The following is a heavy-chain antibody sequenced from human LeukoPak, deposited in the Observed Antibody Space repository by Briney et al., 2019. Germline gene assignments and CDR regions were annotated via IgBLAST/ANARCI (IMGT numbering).Heavy chain of an antibody. Sequence: EASVKVSCKASGYTFTSYGISWVRQAPGQGLEWMGWISAYNGNTNYAQKLQGRVTMTTDTSTSTAYMELRSLRSDDTAVYYCARSPGYSSSRRPSFDYWGQGTLVTVSS. D-gene: IGHD6-13*01. CDR1: GYTFTSYG. CDR2: ISAYNGNT. V-gene: IGHV1-18*01. J-gene: IGHJ4*02. CDR3: ARSPGYSSSRRPSFDY.